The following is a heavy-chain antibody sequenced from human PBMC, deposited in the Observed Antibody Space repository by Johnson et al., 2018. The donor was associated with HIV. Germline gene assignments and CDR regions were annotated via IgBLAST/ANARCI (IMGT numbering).Heavy chain of an antibody. Sequence: VQLVESRGVLVQPGGSLRLSCAASGFTFSSYAMHWVRQAPGKGLEWVAVISYDGSNKYYADSAKGRFTISRDNSKNTLYLQMNSLRAEDTAVYYCARDNWNYNAFDIWGQGTMVTVYS. CDR2: ISYDGSNK. CDR1: GFTFSSYA. V-gene: IGHV3-30-3*01. D-gene: IGHD1-7*01. J-gene: IGHJ3*02. CDR3: ARDNWNYNAFDI.